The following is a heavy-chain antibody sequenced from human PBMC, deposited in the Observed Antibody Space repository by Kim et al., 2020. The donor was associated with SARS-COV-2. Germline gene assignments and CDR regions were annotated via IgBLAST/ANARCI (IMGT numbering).Heavy chain of an antibody. CDR3: ARERVPLGCSGGSCYSNWFDP. D-gene: IGHD2-15*01. J-gene: IGHJ5*02. Sequence: SETLSLTCTVSGGSISSYYWSWIRQPPGKGLEWIGYIYYSGSTNYNPSLKSRVTISVDTSKNQFSLKLSSVTAADTAVYYCARERVPLGCSGGSCYSNWFDPWGQGTLVTVSS. CDR2: IYYSGST. V-gene: IGHV4-59*01. CDR1: GGSISSYY.